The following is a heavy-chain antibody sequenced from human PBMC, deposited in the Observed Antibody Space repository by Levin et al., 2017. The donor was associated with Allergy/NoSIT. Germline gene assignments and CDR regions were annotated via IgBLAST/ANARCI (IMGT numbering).Heavy chain of an antibody. J-gene: IGHJ4*02. D-gene: IGHD2-8*02. CDR2: ITGGNTVI. CDR1: GFTFSHYG. V-gene: IGHV3-48*02. Sequence: GGSLRLSCAASGFTFSHYGIHWVRQAPGKGLEWISSITGGNTVIYYADSVKGRFTISTDNAKNSLYLQMDSLRDEDTAVYYCARGGYSTGRGDYWGQGTLVTVSS. CDR3: ARGGYSTGRGDY.